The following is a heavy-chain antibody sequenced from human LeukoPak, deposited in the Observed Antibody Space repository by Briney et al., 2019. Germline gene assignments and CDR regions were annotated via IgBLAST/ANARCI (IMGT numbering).Heavy chain of an antibody. V-gene: IGHV1-69*05. Sequence: SVKVSCKASGGTFSSYAISWVRHAPGQGLEWMGGIIPIFGTANRVTITTDESTSTAYMELSSLRSEDTAVYYCVGHATYDSSGYTNAFDIWGQGTMVTVSS. D-gene: IGHD3-22*01. CDR1: GGTFSSYA. CDR3: VGHATYDSSGYTNAFDI. CDR2: IIPIFGTA. J-gene: IGHJ3*02.